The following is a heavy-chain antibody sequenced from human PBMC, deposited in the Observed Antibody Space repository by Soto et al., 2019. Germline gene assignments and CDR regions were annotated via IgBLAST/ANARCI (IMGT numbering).Heavy chain of an antibody. D-gene: IGHD6-13*01. CDR1: GCSISSGGYS. Sequence: ASGTLSLTFAVSGCSISSGGYSLNWIRQPPGKGLEWIGYIYHSGSTYYNPSLKSRVTISVDRSKNQFSLKLSSVTAADTAVYYCASSHAGAHITAAVHWGQGTLVTVSS. J-gene: IGHJ4*02. CDR2: IYHSGST. V-gene: IGHV4-30-2*01. CDR3: ASSHAGAHITAAVH.